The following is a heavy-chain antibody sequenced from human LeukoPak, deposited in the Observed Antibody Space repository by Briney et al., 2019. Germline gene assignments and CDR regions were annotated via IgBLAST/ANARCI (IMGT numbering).Heavy chain of an antibody. Sequence: GSLRLSCAASGFTFDDYAMHWVRQAPGKGLEWVSLISGDGGSTYYADSVKGRFTISRDNSKNSLYLQMNSLRTEDTALYYCAKPYAPHYYYYYMDVWGKGTTVTVSS. J-gene: IGHJ6*03. CDR2: ISGDGGST. CDR1: GFTFDDYA. CDR3: AKPYAPHYYYYYMDV. V-gene: IGHV3-43*02. D-gene: IGHD4-17*01.